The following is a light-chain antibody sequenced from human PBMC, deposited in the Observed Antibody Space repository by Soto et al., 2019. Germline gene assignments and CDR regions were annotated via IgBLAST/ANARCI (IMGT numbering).Light chain of an antibody. CDR1: QSVSSNY. V-gene: IGKV3-20*01. CDR3: QQYGSSPWT. CDR2: GAS. Sequence: EIVLTQSPGTLSLSPGERATLSCRASQSVSSNYLAWYQQKPGQAPRPLIYGASSRATGIPDRFSGSGAGTDFTLTICRLESEDFAVYSCQQYGSSPWTFGQGTKV. J-gene: IGKJ1*01.